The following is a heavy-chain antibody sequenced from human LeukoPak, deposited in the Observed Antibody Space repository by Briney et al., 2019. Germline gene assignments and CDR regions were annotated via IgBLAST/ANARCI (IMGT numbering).Heavy chain of an antibody. V-gene: IGHV3-23*01. J-gene: IGHJ4*02. Sequence: GGSLRLSCAASGFTFSSYAMSWVRQAPGKGLEWVSAISGSGGSTYYADSVKGRFTISRDNSKSTLYLQVSSLRAEDTAVYYCAKEDNSGGSCFYDYWGQGTLVTVSS. CDR1: GFTFSSYA. D-gene: IGHD2-15*01. CDR2: ISGSGGST. CDR3: AKEDNSGGSCFYDY.